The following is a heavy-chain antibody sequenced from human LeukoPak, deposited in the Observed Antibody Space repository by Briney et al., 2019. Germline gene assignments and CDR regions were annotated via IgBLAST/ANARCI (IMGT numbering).Heavy chain of an antibody. V-gene: IGHV3-53*01. CDR3: AKVTSDY. CDR1: GFTVNSDY. Sequence: GGSLRLSCAASGFTVNSDYMTWVRQAPGKGLEWVSVISSAGTTYYADSVKGRFTISRDNSKNTLFLQMNSLRAEDTAVYYCAKVTSDYWGQGTLVTVSS. J-gene: IGHJ4*02. CDR2: ISSAGTT.